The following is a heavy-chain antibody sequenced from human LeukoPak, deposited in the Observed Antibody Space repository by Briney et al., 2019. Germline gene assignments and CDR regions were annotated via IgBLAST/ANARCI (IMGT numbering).Heavy chain of an antibody. V-gene: IGHV3-21*04. CDR3: ARDPGGYYGMDV. CDR1: GFTFSDYP. J-gene: IGHJ6*02. CDR2: ISSSSAYI. Sequence: GGSLRLSCTASGFTFSDYPMNWVRQAPGKGLEWVSSISSSSAYIYYADSVKGRFTISRDNSKNTLYLQMNSLRAEDTAVYYCARDPGGYYGMDVWGQGTTVTVSS. D-gene: IGHD3-10*01.